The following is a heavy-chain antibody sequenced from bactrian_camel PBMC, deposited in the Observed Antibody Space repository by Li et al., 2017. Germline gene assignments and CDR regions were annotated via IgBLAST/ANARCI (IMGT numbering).Heavy chain of an antibody. V-gene: IGHV3S53*01. J-gene: IGHJ4*01. D-gene: IGHD6*01. CDR2: FIYTFHRTT. CDR3: AADLGWCGSAPLQREFRN. CDR1: GNLYNLNC. Sequence: HVQLVESGGGSVQPGGSLRLSCAASGNLYNLNCLGWFRQAPGMEREQAAAFIYTFHRTTRYDDSIKGRFTVSHVNSNNTMHLQMNSLKPEDTAVYYCAADLGWCGSAPLQREFRNWGQGTQVTVS.